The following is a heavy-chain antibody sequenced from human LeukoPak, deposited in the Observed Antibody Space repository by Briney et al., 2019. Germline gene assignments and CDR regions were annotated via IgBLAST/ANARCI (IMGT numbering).Heavy chain of an antibody. CDR2: INPNSGGT. Sequence: GASVKVSCKASGYTFTSYGISWVRQAPGQGLEWMGWINPNSGGTNYAQKFQGRVTMTRDTSISTAYMELSRLRSDDTAVYYCARGPFVVVVAATPDYWGQGTLVTVSS. CDR3: ARGPFVVVVAATPDY. J-gene: IGHJ4*02. V-gene: IGHV1-2*02. CDR1: GYTFTSYG. D-gene: IGHD2-15*01.